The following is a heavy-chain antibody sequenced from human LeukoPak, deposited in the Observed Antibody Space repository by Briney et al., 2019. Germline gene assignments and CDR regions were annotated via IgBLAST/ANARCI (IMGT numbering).Heavy chain of an antibody. D-gene: IGHD3-22*01. CDR3: AELYSSGP. Sequence: PSETLSLTCAVYGGSFSGYYWSWIRQPPGKGLEWIGEINHSGSTNYNPSLKSRVTISVGTSENQFSLKLSSVTAADTAVYYCAELYSSGPWGQGTLVTVSS. V-gene: IGHV4-34*01. CDR1: GGSFSGYY. CDR2: INHSGST. J-gene: IGHJ5*02.